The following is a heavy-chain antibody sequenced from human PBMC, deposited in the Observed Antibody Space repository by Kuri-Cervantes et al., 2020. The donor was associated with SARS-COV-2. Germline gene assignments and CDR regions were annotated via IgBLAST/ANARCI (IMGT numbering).Heavy chain of an antibody. V-gene: IGHV4-61*09. Sequence: LRPSCAVAGVPVTVGTYSWAWIREPAGKGLEWIGHLDTSGGTTYNPSLRGRVTISLDPSNNQVSLSLTSPTAADTAVYYCGKVSWLQLWRQYSDSWGQGTLVTVSS. J-gene: IGHJ4*02. CDR1: GVPVTVGTYS. D-gene: IGHD5-24*01. CDR2: LDTSGGT. CDR3: GKVSWLQLWRQYSDS.